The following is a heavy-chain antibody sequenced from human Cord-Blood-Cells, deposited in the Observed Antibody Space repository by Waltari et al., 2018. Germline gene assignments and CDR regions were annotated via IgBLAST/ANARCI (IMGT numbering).Heavy chain of an antibody. D-gene: IGHD3-10*01. CDR2: VDTEDGET. Sequence: EVQLVQSGAEVKKPGATVKISCKVSGYTFTDYYMHWVQQAPGKGLEWMGLVDTEDGETIYAEKFQGRVTITADTSTDTAYMELSSLRSEDTAVYYCATEGPSTMVRGVRVYYMDVWGKGTTVTVSS. CDR3: ATEGPSTMVRGVRVYYMDV. CDR1: GYTFTDYY. V-gene: IGHV1-69-2*01. J-gene: IGHJ6*03.